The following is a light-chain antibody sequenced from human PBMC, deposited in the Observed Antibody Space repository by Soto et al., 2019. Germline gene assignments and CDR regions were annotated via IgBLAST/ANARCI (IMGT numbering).Light chain of an antibody. CDR1: SSNIGAGYD. V-gene: IGLV1-40*01. J-gene: IGLJ3*02. CDR2: GNS. CDR3: QSYDNSLKIV. Sequence: QSVLAQPPSVSGAPGQRVTISCTGRSSNIGAGYDVHRYKQLPGTAPRLLIYGNSNRPSGVPDRFSGSKSGTSASLAITGLQAEDEADYYCQSYDNSLKIVVGGGTKLTVL.